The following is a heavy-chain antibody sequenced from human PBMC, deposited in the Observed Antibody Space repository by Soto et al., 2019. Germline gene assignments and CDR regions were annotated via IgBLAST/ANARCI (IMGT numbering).Heavy chain of an antibody. V-gene: IGHV1-69*01. CDR1: GGTFSKYP. J-gene: IGHJ4*02. Sequence: QVQLVQSGAEVKKPGSSVKVSCKASGGTFSKYPISWVRQAPGQGLEWMGGIIPIFAISRYAQKFQGRITITADESTRTAYMELSSLRSDDTAVYYCARGGDDGDYWGQGTRVTVSS. CDR3: ARGGDDGDY. D-gene: IGHD4-17*01. CDR2: IIPIFAIS.